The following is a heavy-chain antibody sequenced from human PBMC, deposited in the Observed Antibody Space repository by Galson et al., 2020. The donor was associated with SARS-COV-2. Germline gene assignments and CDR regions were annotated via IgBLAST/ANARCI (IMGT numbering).Heavy chain of an antibody. CDR2: ISSSSSYI. V-gene: IGHV3-21*01. Sequence: TGGSLRLSCAASGFTFSSYSMNWVRQAPGKGLEWVSSISSSSSYIYYADSVKGRFTISRDNAKNSLYLQMNSLRAEDTAVYYCARCDLPPTYYYDSSHFDYWGQGTLVTVSS. CDR1: GFTFSSYS. D-gene: IGHD3-22*01. J-gene: IGHJ4*02. CDR3: ARCDLPPTYYYDSSHFDY.